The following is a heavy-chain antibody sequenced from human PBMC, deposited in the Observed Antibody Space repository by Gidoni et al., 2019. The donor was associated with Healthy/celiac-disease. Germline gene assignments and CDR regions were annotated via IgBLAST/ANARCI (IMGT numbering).Heavy chain of an antibody. Sequence: QVQLQESGPGLVKPSGTLSLTCAVSGGSISSSNWWSGVRQPPGKGREWMGGIYHSGSPNYNPPLKSRVTISVDKSKNQFSLKLSSVTAADTAVYYCASTSFLSSMDVWGQGTTVTVSS. V-gene: IGHV4-4*02. D-gene: IGHD2-2*01. CDR2: IYHSGSP. J-gene: IGHJ6*02. CDR1: GGSISSSNW. CDR3: ASTSFLSSMDV.